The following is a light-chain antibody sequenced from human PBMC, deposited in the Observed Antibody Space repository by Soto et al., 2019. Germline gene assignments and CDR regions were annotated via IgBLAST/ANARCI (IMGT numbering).Light chain of an antibody. CDR3: QQRSNWPPIT. J-gene: IGKJ5*01. Sequence: EIVLTQSPATLSLSPGERATLSCRATQSISSYLAWYQQKPGQAPRLLIYDASLRATGIPARFSGSGSGTDFTLTISSLEPEDFAVYYCQQRSNWPPITFGQGTRLEIK. V-gene: IGKV3-11*01. CDR2: DAS. CDR1: QSISSY.